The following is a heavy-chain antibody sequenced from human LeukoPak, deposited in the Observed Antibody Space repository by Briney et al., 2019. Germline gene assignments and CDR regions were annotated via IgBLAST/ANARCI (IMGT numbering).Heavy chain of an antibody. CDR1: GGSISSGGYS. CDR2: IYHSGST. V-gene: IGHV4-30-2*01. Sequence: SSETLSLTCAVSGGSISSGGYSWSWIRQPPGKGLEWIGYIYHSGSTYYNPSLKSRVTISVDRSKNQFSLKLSSVTAADTAVYYCARHFSEDGYNASPFQYWGQGTLVSVSS. J-gene: IGHJ1*01. CDR3: ARHFSEDGYNASPFQY. D-gene: IGHD5-24*01.